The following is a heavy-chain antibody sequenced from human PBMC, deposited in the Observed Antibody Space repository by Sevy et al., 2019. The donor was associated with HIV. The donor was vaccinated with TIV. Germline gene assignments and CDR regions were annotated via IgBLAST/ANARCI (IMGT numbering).Heavy chain of an antibody. CDR3: AKDRIDSSFYGNYWFDF. Sequence: GGSLRLSCAASGFTFTSYAMYWVRQAPGKGLEWVAAISGTGQSSFYADSVKGRFTVSRDRSKNTLFLQMDSLRVEDTALYYCAKDRIDSSFYGNYWFDFWGQGTPVTVSS. CDR2: ISGTGQSS. V-gene: IGHV3-23*01. J-gene: IGHJ5*01. D-gene: IGHD3-22*01. CDR1: GFTFTSYA.